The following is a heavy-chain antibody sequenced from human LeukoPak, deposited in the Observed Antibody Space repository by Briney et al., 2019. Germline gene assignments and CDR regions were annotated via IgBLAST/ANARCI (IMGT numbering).Heavy chain of an antibody. J-gene: IGHJ5*02. CDR3: ARGTGTIFGVVIKRNWFDP. CDR2: ISSSSSYI. D-gene: IGHD3-3*01. V-gene: IGHV3-21*01. CDR1: GFTFSSYS. Sequence: GGSLRLCCAASGFTFSSYSMNWVRQAPGKGLEWVSSISSSSSYIYYADSVKGRFTISRDNAKNSLYLQMNSLRAEDTAVYYCARGTGTIFGVVIKRNWFDPWGQGTLVTVSS.